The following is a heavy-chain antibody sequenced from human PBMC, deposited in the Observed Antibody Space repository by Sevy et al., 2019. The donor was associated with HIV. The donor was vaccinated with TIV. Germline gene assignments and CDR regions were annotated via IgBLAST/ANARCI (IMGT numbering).Heavy chain of an antibody. D-gene: IGHD3-10*01. V-gene: IGHV3-23*01. CDR3: AKGGVYSPSENWFGP. CDR1: GFRFRNYA. J-gene: IGHJ5*02. Sequence: GGSLRLSCAASGFRFRNYAMTWVRQSPGMGLEWVSSLRASGDQTQYAESLKGRFTISRDNSKDTLYLQMNSLRAEDAGVYYWAKGGVYSPSENWFGPWGQGNLVTVSS. CDR2: LRASGDQT.